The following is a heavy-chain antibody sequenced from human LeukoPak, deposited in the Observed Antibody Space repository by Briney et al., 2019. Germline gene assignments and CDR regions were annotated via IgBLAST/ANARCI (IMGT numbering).Heavy chain of an antibody. J-gene: IGHJ6*03. Sequence: GGSLRLSCAASGFTFNSCSMNWVRQAPGKGLEWVSYISSSGSSIYYADSVKGRFTISRDNAENSLNLQMNSLRAEDTAVYYCARGDNWNSYYYYYMDVWGKGTTVTVFS. D-gene: IGHD1-7*01. CDR3: ARGDNWNSYYYYYMDV. CDR2: ISSSGSSI. CDR1: GFTFNSCS. V-gene: IGHV3-48*04.